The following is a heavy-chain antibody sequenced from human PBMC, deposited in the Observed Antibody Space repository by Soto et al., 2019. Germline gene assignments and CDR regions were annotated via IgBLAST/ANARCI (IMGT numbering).Heavy chain of an antibody. CDR3: ARAVDVLGFLEWLTRGRSFDY. D-gene: IGHD3-3*01. J-gene: IGHJ4*02. V-gene: IGHV4-34*01. CDR2: INHSGTT. Sequence: SETLSLTSHVYDWPFSTYDWSWIRKPPAKGLNWIREINHSGTTNYNPSLNSPITISVDTPKTQFSLQLRSVTAADTPLYYSARAVDVLGFLEWLTRGRSFDYWGQGTLVTVSS. CDR1: DWPFSTYD.